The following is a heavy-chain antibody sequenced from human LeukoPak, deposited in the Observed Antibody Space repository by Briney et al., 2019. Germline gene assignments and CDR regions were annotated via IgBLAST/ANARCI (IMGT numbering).Heavy chain of an antibody. Sequence: LPGGSLRLSCTGSGFSFSDCAMSWVRQAPGKGLEWVSAITGSGGDTYHADSVRGRFTISRDNSKSTVYLQMNSLRVEDTAVYYCAKGSADARPYYFDYWGQGTLVTVSS. J-gene: IGHJ4*02. CDR3: AKGSADARPYYFDY. V-gene: IGHV3-23*01. CDR1: GFSFSDCA. CDR2: ITGSGGDT. D-gene: IGHD2-21*01.